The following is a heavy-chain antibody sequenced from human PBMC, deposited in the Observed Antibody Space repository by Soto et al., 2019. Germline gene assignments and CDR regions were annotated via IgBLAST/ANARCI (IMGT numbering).Heavy chain of an antibody. D-gene: IGHD1-1*01. CDR1: GGSVRAPDW. CDR3: ARVRQGCSANNCYFDP. J-gene: IGHJ5*01. V-gene: IGHV4-4*02. Sequence: LSLTCTLSGGSVRAPDWWNWVRQSPDKGLEWIAEVHISGHSNYNPSLRNRVSVSIDSSKNQFYLNLNSVTAADTAIYYCARVRQGCSANNCYFDPWGQGTQVTVSS. CDR2: VHISGHS.